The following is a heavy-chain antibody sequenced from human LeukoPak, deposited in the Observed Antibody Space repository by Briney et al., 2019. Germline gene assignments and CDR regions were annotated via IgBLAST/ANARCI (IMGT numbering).Heavy chain of an antibody. V-gene: IGHV3-21*01. CDR2: ISISSSYI. Sequence: PGGSLRLSCAASGFIFSSYSMNWVRQAPGKGLEWVSSISISSSYIYYADSVKGRFTISRDNAKNSLYLQMNSLRAGDTAVYYCARRQDTDMVFLDYWGQGTLVTVSS. J-gene: IGHJ4*02. CDR3: ARRQDTDMVFLDY. CDR1: GFIFSSYS. D-gene: IGHD5-18*01.